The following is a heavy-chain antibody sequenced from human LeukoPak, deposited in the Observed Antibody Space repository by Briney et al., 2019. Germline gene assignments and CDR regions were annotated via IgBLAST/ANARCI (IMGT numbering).Heavy chain of an antibody. Sequence: SETLSLTCTVSGGSISSGGYFWSWIRQHPGKGLEWIGYIYYSGSTYYNPSLKSRVTISVDTSKNQFSLKLSSVTAADTAVYYCARAGGFFSPFGYWGQGTLVTVSS. D-gene: IGHD3-16*01. J-gene: IGHJ4*02. CDR3: ARAGGFFSPFGY. CDR1: GGSISSGGYF. CDR2: IYYSGST. V-gene: IGHV4-31*03.